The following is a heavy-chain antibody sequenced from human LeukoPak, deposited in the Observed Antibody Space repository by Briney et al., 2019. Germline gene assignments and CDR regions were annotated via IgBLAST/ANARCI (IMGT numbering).Heavy chain of an antibody. CDR3: ARRGNSHGSEY. J-gene: IGHJ4*02. V-gene: IGHV3-20*04. Sequence: GGSLRLSCAASGFTFDDYDMTWVRHASGKGLEWVSGITYNGGSTGYADSVKGRFTVSRDNAKNSLYLQMNSLRAEDTALYYCARRGNSHGSEYWGQGTLVTVSS. CDR2: ITYNGGST. CDR1: GFTFDDYD. D-gene: IGHD5-18*01.